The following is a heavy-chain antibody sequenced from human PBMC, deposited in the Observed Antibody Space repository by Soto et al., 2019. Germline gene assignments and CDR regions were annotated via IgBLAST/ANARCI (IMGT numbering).Heavy chain of an antibody. CDR2: ISYDGSNK. J-gene: IGHJ4*02. CDR3: ARGDDYSNSCSDY. Sequence: QVQLVESGGGVVQPGRSLRLSCAASGFTFSSYAMHWVRQAPGKGLEWVAVISYDGSNKYYADSVKGRFTISRDNSKNTLYLQMNSLRAEDTAVYYCARGDDYSNSCSDYWGQGTLVTASS. D-gene: IGHD4-4*01. CDR1: GFTFSSYA. V-gene: IGHV3-30-3*01.